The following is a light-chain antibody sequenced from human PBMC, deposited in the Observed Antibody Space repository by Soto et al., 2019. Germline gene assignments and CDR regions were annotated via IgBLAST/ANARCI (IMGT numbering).Light chain of an antibody. CDR1: QDISRY. J-gene: IGKJ1*01. CDR3: QQYYNHPWA. Sequence: AIRMTQSPSSFSASTGDRVTITCRASQDISRYLAWYQLKPGKAPNHLIYAASTLQSGVPSRFSGSGSGTDFTLTISCLQSEDFATYYCQQYYNHPWAFGQGTKVEIK. V-gene: IGKV1-8*01. CDR2: AAS.